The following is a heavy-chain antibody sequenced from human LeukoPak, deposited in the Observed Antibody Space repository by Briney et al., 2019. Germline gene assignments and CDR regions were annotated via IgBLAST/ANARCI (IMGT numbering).Heavy chain of an antibody. CDR3: ARERLPLYYYDSSGYRLFDY. Sequence: SVKVSCKASGYTFTSYGISWVRQAPGQGLEWMGRINPNSGGTNYAQKFQGRVTMTRDTSISTAYMELSRLRSDDTAVYYCARERLPLYYYDSSGYRLFDYWGQGTLVTVSS. CDR1: GYTFTSYG. V-gene: IGHV1-2*06. J-gene: IGHJ4*02. D-gene: IGHD3-22*01. CDR2: INPNSGGT.